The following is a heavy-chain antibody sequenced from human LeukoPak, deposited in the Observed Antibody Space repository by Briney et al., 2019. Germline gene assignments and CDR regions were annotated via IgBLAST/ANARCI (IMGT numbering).Heavy chain of an antibody. V-gene: IGHV3-30-3*02. D-gene: IGHD2-2*01. J-gene: IGHJ4*02. CDR3: AKLWDIVVVPAALPLFDY. CDR1: GFTFSSYA. Sequence: GGSLRLSCAASGFTFSSYAMHWVRQAPGKGLEWVAVISYDGSNKYYADSVKGRFTISRDNSKNTLYLQMNSLRAEDTAVYYCAKLWDIVVVPAALPLFDYWGQGTLVTVSS. CDR2: ISYDGSNK.